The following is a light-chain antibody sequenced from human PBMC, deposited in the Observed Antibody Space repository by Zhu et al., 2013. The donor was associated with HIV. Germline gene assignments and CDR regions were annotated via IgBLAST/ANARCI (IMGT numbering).Light chain of an antibody. J-gene: IGKJ5*01. Sequence: DIVLTQSPGTLSLSPGDRATLSCRASQGVAIDSLAWYQQKPGQAPRLLIYDASNRATGIPARFSGSGSGTDFTLTISSLEPEDFAVYYCQQRRNWITFGQGTRLEIK. CDR1: QGVAID. CDR2: DAS. CDR3: QQRRNWIT. V-gene: IGKV3D-11*01.